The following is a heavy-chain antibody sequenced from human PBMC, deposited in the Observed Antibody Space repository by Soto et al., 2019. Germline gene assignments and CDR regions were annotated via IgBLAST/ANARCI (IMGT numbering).Heavy chain of an antibody. CDR1: GGSISSYY. V-gene: IGHV4-59*01. J-gene: IGHJ5*02. Sequence: PSETLSLTCTVSGGSISSYYWSWIRQPPGKGLKRIGYIYYSGSTNYNPYHKSRVTISVDTSKNQFSLKLSSVTAADTVVYYCARGASYYYGSGSWFDPWGQGTLVTVSS. CDR2: IYYSGST. CDR3: ARGASYYYGSGSWFDP. D-gene: IGHD3-10*01.